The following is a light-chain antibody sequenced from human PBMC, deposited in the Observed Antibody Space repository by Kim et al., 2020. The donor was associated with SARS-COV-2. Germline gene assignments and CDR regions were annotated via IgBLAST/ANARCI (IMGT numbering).Light chain of an antibody. Sequence: ASLGDRVTITCQASQGISTYFAWYQQKPGKVPELLIYAASTLQSGVPSRFSGSGSGTGFTLTISSLQPEDVATYYCQNYNSAPFTFGPGTKVDIK. CDR3: QNYNSAPFT. CDR2: AAS. V-gene: IGKV1-27*01. CDR1: QGISTY. J-gene: IGKJ3*01.